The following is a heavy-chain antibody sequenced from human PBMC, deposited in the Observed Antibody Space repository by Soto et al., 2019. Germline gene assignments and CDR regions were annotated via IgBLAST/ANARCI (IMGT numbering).Heavy chain of an antibody. D-gene: IGHD5-18*01. CDR1: GGSISNYY. CDR3: ALSRYSYGVYYFDY. V-gene: IGHV4-59*08. CDR2: IYYSGST. Sequence: SETLSLTCIVSGGSISNYYWSWIRQPPGKGLEWIGYIYYSGSTNYNPSLTSRVTISVDTSKNQFSLKLSSVTAADTAVYYCALSRYSYGVYYFDYWGQGTLVTVSA. J-gene: IGHJ4*02.